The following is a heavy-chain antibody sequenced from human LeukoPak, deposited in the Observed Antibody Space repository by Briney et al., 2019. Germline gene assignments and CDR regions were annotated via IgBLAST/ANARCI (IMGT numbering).Heavy chain of an antibody. D-gene: IGHD2/OR15-2a*01. V-gene: IGHV3-74*01. CDR2: INSGGSGT. CDR3: VSFYETY. J-gene: IGHJ4*02. CDR1: GFPLSSYW. Sequence: GGSLRLSCAASGFPLSSYWMHWVRQAPGKGLVWVSRINSGGSGTSYADSVEGRFTISRDNAKNTVYLQMNSLRAEDTAVYYCVSFYETYWGRGTLVTVSS.